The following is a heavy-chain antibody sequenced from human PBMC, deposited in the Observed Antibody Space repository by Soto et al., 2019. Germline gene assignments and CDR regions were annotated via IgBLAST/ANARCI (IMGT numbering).Heavy chain of an antibody. D-gene: IGHD6-25*01. CDR2: ISHEGSRK. CDR3: ARDGNSGYKRDFYYGMDA. CDR1: GFPFSSFA. Sequence: QVQLVESGGGVVQPGRSLGLSCAASGFPFSSFAMHWVRQTPGEGLEWVAVISHEGSRKDCADSVKGRFTISRDNSKNRVCLQMNSLRADDTALYYCARDGNSGYKRDFYYGMDAWGRGTTVIVSS. V-gene: IGHV3-30*04. J-gene: IGHJ6*02.